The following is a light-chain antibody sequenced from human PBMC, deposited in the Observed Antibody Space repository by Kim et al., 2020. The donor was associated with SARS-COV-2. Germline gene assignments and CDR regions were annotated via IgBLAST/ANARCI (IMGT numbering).Light chain of an antibody. V-gene: IGKV1-39*01. CDR2: AAS. Sequence: DIQMTQSPSSLSASVGDRVTITCRASQSISSYLNWYQQKPGKAPKLLIYAASSLQFGVPSRFSGSGSGTDFTFTISSLQPEDFATYYCQQNYNTPLTFGGGTKVDIK. CDR3: QQNYNTPLT. J-gene: IGKJ4*01. CDR1: QSISSY.